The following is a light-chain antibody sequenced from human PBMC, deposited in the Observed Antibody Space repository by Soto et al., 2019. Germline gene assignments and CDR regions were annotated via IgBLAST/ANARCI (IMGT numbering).Light chain of an antibody. CDR2: GAS. Sequence: EIVLTQSPGTLSLSPGERATLSCRASQSVSSSYLAWYQQKPGQAPRLLIYGASSRATGITDRFSGSGSGTDFTLTISRLEPEDVAVYYCQQYGSSPMYTFGQGTKLEIK. CDR1: QSVSSSY. CDR3: QQYGSSPMYT. J-gene: IGKJ2*01. V-gene: IGKV3-20*01.